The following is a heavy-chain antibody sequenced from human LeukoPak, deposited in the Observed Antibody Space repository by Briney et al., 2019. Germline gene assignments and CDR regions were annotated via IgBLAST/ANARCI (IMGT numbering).Heavy chain of an antibody. CDR2: ISSSAGGT. Sequence: GGSLRLSCAASGFTFSNYAMGWVRQAPGEGLEWVSAISSSAGGTYYADSAKGRFTISRNNSKNTLYLQMNSLRAEDTAVYYCAKAVDFWSGYRSYYFDYWGQGTLVTVSS. V-gene: IGHV3-23*01. CDR3: AKAVDFWSGYRSYYFDY. D-gene: IGHD3-3*01. J-gene: IGHJ4*02. CDR1: GFTFSNYA.